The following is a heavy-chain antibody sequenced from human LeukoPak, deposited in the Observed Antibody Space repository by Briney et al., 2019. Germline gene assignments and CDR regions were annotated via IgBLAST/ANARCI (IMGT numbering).Heavy chain of an antibody. D-gene: IGHD1-7*01. CDR1: GFTFSSYA. CDR3: ARDQDNWNYGEYYSDY. CDR2: ISSNGGST. J-gene: IGHJ4*02. Sequence: GGSLRLSCAASGFTFSSYAMHWVRQAPGKGLEYVSAISSNGGSTYYANSVKGRFTISRDNSKNTLYLQMGSLRAEDMAVYYCARDQDNWNYGEYYSDYWGQGTLVTVSS. V-gene: IGHV3-64*01.